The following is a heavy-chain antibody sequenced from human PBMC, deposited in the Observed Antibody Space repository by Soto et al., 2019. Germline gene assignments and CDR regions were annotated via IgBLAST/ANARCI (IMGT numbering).Heavy chain of an antibody. J-gene: IGHJ4*02. Sequence: VQLVESGGGVVQPGRSLRLSCAASGFTFTNYAMTWVRQAPGKGLEWVSGISASGGSTYYADSVKGRFTISRDNSKNTLFLQMNSLRAEDTALYYCAKDRGSLYTSSSPLDFWGQGTLVTVSS. CDR1: GFTFTNYA. V-gene: IGHV3-23*04. D-gene: IGHD6-6*01. CDR3: AKDRGSLYTSSSPLDF. CDR2: ISASGGST.